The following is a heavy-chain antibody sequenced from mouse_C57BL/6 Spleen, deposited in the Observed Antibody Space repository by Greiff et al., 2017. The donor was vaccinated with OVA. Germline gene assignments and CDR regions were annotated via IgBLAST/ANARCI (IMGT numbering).Heavy chain of an antibody. CDR1: GFSLTSYG. J-gene: IGHJ4*01. D-gene: IGHD1-2*01. Sequence: VKLMESGPGLVQPSQSLSITCTVSGFSLTSYGVHWVRQSPGKGLEWLGVIWRGGSTDYNAAFMSRLSITKDNSKSQVFFKMNSLQADDTAIYYCAKLLRQEGYDAMDYWGQGTSVTVSS. CDR2: IWRGGST. V-gene: IGHV2-5*01. CDR3: AKLLRQEGYDAMDY.